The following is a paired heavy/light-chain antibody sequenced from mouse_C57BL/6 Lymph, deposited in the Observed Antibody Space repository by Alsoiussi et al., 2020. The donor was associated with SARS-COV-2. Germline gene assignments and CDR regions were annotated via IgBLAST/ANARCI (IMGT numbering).Heavy chain of an antibody. V-gene: IGHV1-64*01. CDR1: GYTFTSYW. CDR3: ARSATPHSAWFAY. D-gene: IGHD1-2*01. Sequence: QVQLQQPGAELVKPGASVKLSCKASGYTFTSYWMHWVKQRPGQGLEWIGMIHPNSGSTNYNEKFKSKATLTVDKSSSTAYMQLSSLTSEDSAVYYCARSATPHSAWFAYWGQGTLVTVSA. J-gene: IGHJ3*01. CDR2: IHPNSGST.
Light chain of an antibody. CDR3: QQGQSYPYT. V-gene: IGKV10-94*01. CDR2: KAS. Sequence: DIQMNQSPSSLSASLGDTITITCHASQNINVWLSWYQQKPGNIPKLLIYKASNLHTGVPSRFSGSGSGTGFTLTISSLQPEDIATYYCQQGQSYPYTFGGGTKLEIK. J-gene: IGKJ2*01. CDR1: QNINVW.